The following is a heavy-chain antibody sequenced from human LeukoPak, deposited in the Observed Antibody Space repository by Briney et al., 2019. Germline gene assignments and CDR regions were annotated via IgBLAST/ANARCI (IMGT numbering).Heavy chain of an antibody. V-gene: IGHV1-18*01. D-gene: IGHD2-2*01. CDR3: ARFTPRLTREKFDY. Sequence: GASVKVSCKASGGTFSSYAISWVRQAPGQGLEWMGWISAYNGNTKYAQKLQGRVTMTTDTSTSTAYMELRSLRSDDTAVYYCARFTPRLTREKFDYWGQGTLVTVSS. CDR2: ISAYNGNT. CDR1: GGTFSSYA. J-gene: IGHJ4*02.